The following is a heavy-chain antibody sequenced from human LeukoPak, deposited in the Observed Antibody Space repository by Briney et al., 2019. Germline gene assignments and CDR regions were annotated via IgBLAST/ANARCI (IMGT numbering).Heavy chain of an antibody. CDR3: ARGPYGSGGPIDY. Sequence: GSLRLSCAASGFTFSSYAMSWVRQPPGKGLGWIGEIYHSGSTNYNPSLKSRVTISVDKSKNQFSLKLSSVTAADTAVYYCARGPYGSGGPIDYWGQGTLVTVSS. D-gene: IGHD3-10*01. CDR1: GFTFSSYAM. V-gene: IGHV4-4*02. CDR2: IYHSGST. J-gene: IGHJ4*02.